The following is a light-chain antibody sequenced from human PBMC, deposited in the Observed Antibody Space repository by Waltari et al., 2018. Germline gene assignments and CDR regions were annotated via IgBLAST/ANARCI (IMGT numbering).Light chain of an antibody. J-gene: IGKJ3*01. CDR1: HDIRNY. CDR3: QQYDTLTQ. Sequence: DIQMTQSPSSLSASVGDRVTITCQASHDIRNYVNWYQHKQGNDTKVRVYDASNLETGVPSRFRGRGDGTDFSLTNSSLQREDIGTYYWQQYDTLTQFGPGTKVDIK. V-gene: IGKV1-33*01. CDR2: DAS.